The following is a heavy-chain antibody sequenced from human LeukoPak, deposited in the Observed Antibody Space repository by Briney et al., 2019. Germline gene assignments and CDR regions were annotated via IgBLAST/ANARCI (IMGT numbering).Heavy chain of an antibody. Sequence: ASVKVSCNASGDSFTSYDMNWVRQAPGQGPEWMAWMNPGTNKRGFAQKFQGRVTLTSDSSISTAYMEMTSLTTDDTAVYYCVRGAYPSPWGQGTLVTVSS. CDR3: VRGAYPSP. CDR2: MNPGTNKR. V-gene: IGHV1-8*01. J-gene: IGHJ4*02. CDR1: GDSFTSYD.